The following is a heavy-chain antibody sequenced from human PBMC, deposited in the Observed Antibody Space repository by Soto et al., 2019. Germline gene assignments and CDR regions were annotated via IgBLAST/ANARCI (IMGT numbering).Heavy chain of an antibody. J-gene: IGHJ4*02. CDR2: ISGSGGST. Sequence: GGSLRLSCAASGFTFSSYAMSWVRQAPGKGLEWVSAISGSGGSTYYADSVKGRFTISRDNSKSTLYLQMNSLRAEDTAVYYCAKVRHDYYDTRGYDYWGRGTLVTVSS. CDR3: AKVRHDYYDTRGYDY. CDR1: GFTFSSYA. D-gene: IGHD3-22*01. V-gene: IGHV3-23*01.